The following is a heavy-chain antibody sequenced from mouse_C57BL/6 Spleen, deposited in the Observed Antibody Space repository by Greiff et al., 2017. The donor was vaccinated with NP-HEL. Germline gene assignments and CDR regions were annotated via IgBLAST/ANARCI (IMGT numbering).Heavy chain of an antibody. V-gene: IGHV5-4*03. Sequence: EVKLVESGGGLVKPGGSLKLSCAASGFTFSSYAMSWVRQTPEKRLEWVATISDGGSYTYYPDNVKGRFTISRDNAKNNLYLQMSHLKSEDTAMYYCASGSPYFGYWGQGTTLTVSS. CDR2: ISDGGSYT. CDR3: ASGSPYFGY. CDR1: GFTFSSYA. J-gene: IGHJ2*01. D-gene: IGHD1-1*01.